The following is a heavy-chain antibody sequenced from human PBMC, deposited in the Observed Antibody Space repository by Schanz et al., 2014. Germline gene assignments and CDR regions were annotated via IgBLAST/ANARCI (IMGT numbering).Heavy chain of an antibody. CDR2: ISAYNGNT. J-gene: IGHJ4*02. CDR1: GYIFINSG. Sequence: QVQLVQSGAEVKKPGATVKVSCKASGYIFINSGISWVRQAPGQGLEWMGWISAYNGNTKYPQKLQGRVTMTTDTSTSTAYIALTDRRSDDTAVYYCARDRRFFDRDDLYYFDSWGQGTLVTVAS. CDR3: ARDRRFFDRDDLYYFDS. D-gene: IGHD3-3*01. V-gene: IGHV1-18*01.